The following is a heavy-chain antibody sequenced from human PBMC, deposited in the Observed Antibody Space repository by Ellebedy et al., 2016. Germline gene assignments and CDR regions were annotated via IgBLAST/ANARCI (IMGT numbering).Heavy chain of an antibody. V-gene: IGHV3-30*03. D-gene: IGHD6-6*01. J-gene: IGHJ3*02. CDR2: ISYDGSNK. Sequence: GESLKISXEASGFTFSSYGMHWVRQAPGKGLEWVAGISYDGSNKYYADSVKGRFTISRDNSKNTLYLQMNSLRAEDTAVYYCARDLTTTIAARPGNAFDIWGQGTMVTVSS. CDR3: ARDLTTTIAARPGNAFDI. CDR1: GFTFSSYG.